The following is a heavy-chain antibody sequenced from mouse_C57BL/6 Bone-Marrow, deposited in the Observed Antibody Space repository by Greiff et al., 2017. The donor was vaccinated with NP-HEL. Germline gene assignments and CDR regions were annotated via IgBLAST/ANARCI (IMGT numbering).Heavy chain of an antibody. V-gene: IGHV1-82*01. CDR2: IYPGDGDP. D-gene: IGHD1-1*01. CDR1: GYAFSSSW. Sequence: QVQLQQSGPELVKPGASVKISCKASGYAFSSSWMNWVKQRPGKGLEWIGRIYPGDGDPNYNGKFKGKATLTADKSSSTAYMQLSSLTSEDSAVYFCANYGSSPAWFAYWGQGTLVTVSA. J-gene: IGHJ3*01. CDR3: ANYGSSPAWFAY.